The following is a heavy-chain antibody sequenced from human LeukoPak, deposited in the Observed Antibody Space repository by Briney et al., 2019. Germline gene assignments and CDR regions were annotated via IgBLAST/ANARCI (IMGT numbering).Heavy chain of an antibody. CDR1: GYTLTELS. D-gene: IGHD3-22*01. CDR2: FDPEDGET. Sequence: GASVKVSCKVSGYTLTELSMHWVRQAPGKGLEWMGGFDPEDGETIYAQKFQGSVTMTEDTSTDTAYMELSSLRSEDTAVYYCATTAYDSSGYYSYYFDYWGQGTLVTVSS. CDR3: ATTAYDSSGYYSYYFDY. V-gene: IGHV1-24*01. J-gene: IGHJ4*02.